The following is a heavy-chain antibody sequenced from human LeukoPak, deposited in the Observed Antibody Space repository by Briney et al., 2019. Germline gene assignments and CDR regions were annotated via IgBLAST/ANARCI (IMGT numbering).Heavy chain of an antibody. CDR2: INHNGNVN. J-gene: IGHJ6*04. CDR1: GFTFSSYW. V-gene: IGHV3-7*03. CDR3: ARGGGLDV. D-gene: IGHD3-16*01. Sequence: GGSLRLSCAASGFTFSSYWMNWARQAPGKGLEWVASINHNGNVNYYVDSVKGRFTISRDNAKNSLYLQMSNSRAEDTAVYFCARGGGLDVWGKGATVTVSS.